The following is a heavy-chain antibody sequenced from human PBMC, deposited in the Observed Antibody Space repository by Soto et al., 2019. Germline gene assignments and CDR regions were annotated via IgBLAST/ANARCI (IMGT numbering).Heavy chain of an antibody. V-gene: IGHV3-74*01. CDR3: TRGGGYSGYDPFDY. CDR2: INGGGSSA. CDR1: GFRFSIFW. Sequence: EVQLVESGGDLVQPGGSLRLSCPASGFRFSIFWMHWVRQAPGKGLVWVSSINGGGSSADYADSVKGRFTFSRDNAKNTVYLQMNSLRAEDTAVYYCTRGGGYSGYDPFDYWGQGTLVTVSS. J-gene: IGHJ4*02. D-gene: IGHD5-12*01.